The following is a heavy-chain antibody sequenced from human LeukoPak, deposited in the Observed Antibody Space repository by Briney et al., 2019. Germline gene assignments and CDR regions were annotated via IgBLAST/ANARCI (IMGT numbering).Heavy chain of an antibody. CDR3: ARDRTIWAGFPLDF. CDR1: GFTFSNYG. Sequence: GGSLRLSCAASGFTFSNYGMHWVRQAPGKGLEWVAAIWYDGTNKYYADSVKGRFTISRDNSKNMVYLQMDSLRAEDTAVYYCARDRTIWAGFPLDFWGQGNLVTVSS. J-gene: IGHJ4*02. D-gene: IGHD3/OR15-3a*01. CDR2: IWYDGTNK. V-gene: IGHV3-33*01.